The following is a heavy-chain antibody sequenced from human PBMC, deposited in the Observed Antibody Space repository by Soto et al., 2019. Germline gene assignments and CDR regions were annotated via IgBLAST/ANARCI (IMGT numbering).Heavy chain of an antibody. Sequence: VKVSCTASGYTFTDYYIHWVRQAPGQGLEWMGWINPNSGGTNYAQKFQGRVTMTRDTSISTAYMELSRLISDDTAVFYCARGDVRVVASFDPWGQGALVTVSS. J-gene: IGHJ5*02. CDR2: INPNSGGT. CDR3: ARGDVRVVASFDP. D-gene: IGHD2-15*01. V-gene: IGHV1-2*02. CDR1: GYTFTDYY.